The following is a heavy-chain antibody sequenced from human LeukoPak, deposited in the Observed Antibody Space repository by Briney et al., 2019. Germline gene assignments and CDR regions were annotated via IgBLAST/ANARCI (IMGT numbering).Heavy chain of an antibody. D-gene: IGHD3-9*01. V-gene: IGHV1-2*02. Sequence: ASVKVSCKASGYTFTGYYMHWVRQAPGQGLEWMGWINPNSGGTNYAQKFQGRVTMTRDTSISTAYMELSRLRSDDTAVYYCARGPQYAPFDVYYYYYMDVWGKGTTVTISS. J-gene: IGHJ6*03. CDR1: GYTFTGYY. CDR3: ARGPQYAPFDVYYYYYMDV. CDR2: INPNSGGT.